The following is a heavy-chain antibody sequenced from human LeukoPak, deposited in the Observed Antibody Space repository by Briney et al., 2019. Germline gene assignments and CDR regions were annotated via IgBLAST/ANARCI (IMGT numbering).Heavy chain of an antibody. Sequence: ASVKVSCKASGYTFTSYGISWVRQAPGQGLEWMGWISAYNGNTNYAPKLQGRVTMTTDTSTSTAYMELRSLRSDDTAVYYCARARLAVAVSGAFDIWGQGTMVTVSS. CDR1: GYTFTSYG. CDR3: ARARLAVAVSGAFDI. CDR2: ISAYNGNT. D-gene: IGHD6-19*01. V-gene: IGHV1-18*01. J-gene: IGHJ3*02.